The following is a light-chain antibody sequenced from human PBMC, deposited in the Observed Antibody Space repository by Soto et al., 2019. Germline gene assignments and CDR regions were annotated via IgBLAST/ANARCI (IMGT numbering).Light chain of an antibody. J-gene: IGKJ5*01. V-gene: IGKV3-20*01. CDR1: QSVSNNY. CDR3: QQYGFSPPVT. Sequence: DIVLTQSPDTLALSQGDRATLSCRASQSVSNNYLAWYQQKPGQTPRLVIYHASNRATGIPDRFTGGGSGTEFTLVISRLEPEDFAVYYCQQYGFSPPVTFGQGTRLDIK. CDR2: HAS.